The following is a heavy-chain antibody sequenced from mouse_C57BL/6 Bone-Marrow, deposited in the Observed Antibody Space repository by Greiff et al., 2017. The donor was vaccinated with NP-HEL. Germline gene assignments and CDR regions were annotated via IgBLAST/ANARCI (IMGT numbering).Heavy chain of an antibody. J-gene: IGHJ3*01. V-gene: IGHV1-7*01. CDR3: AGEEGYAYDAWFAY. D-gene: IGHD2-2*01. Sequence: QVQLQQSGAELAKPGASVKLSCKASGYTFTSYWMHWVKQRPGQGLEWIGYINPSSGYTNYNQKFKDKATLTVDKSSSTAYMQLSSLTYEDSAVYYCAGEEGYAYDAWFAYWGQGTLVTVSA. CDR2: INPSSGYT. CDR1: GYTFTSYW.